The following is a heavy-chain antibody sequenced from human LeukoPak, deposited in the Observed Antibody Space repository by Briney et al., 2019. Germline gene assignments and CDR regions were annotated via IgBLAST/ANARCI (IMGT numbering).Heavy chain of an antibody. CDR3: ARETLYYYDSSGYYVFDL. J-gene: IGHJ4*02. CDR1: GHTSSNFD. D-gene: IGHD3-22*01. V-gene: IGHV1-18*04. Sequence: ASVKVSCKATGHTSSNFDFHWVRQAPGHGLEWMGSISAHNGATQYAQEFQGRVIMTTDFSTTTAFMELKSLKSDDTAMYYCARETLYYYDSSGYYVFDLWGQGTQVTVSS. CDR2: ISAHNGAT.